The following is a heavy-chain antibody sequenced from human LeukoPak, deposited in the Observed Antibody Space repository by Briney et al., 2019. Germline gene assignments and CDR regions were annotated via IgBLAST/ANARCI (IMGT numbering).Heavy chain of an antibody. CDR1: GYSFTSYW. Sequence: GESLKISCKGSGYSFTSYWIGWVRQMPGKGLEGLGIIYPGDSETRYSPSFQGQVTISADKSISTAYLQWSSLKASDTAMYYCASQLRDGGSSGCAFDLWGQGTMVTVSS. D-gene: IGHD1-26*01. J-gene: IGHJ3*01. CDR3: ASQLRDGGSSGCAFDL. CDR2: IYPGDSET. V-gene: IGHV5-51*01.